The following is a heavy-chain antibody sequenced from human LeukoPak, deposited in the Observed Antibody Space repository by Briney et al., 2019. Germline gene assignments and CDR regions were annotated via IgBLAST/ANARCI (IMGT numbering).Heavy chain of an antibody. Sequence: GGSLRLSCAASGFTFSSYGMHWVRQAPGKGLEWVAFIRYDGSNKYYADSVKGRFTISRDNSKNTLYLQMNSLRAEDTAVYYCAKDGGYYYGMDVWGQGTTVTVSS. CDR2: IRYDGSNK. CDR1: GFTFSSYG. V-gene: IGHV3-30*02. CDR3: AKDGGYYYGMDV. J-gene: IGHJ6*02.